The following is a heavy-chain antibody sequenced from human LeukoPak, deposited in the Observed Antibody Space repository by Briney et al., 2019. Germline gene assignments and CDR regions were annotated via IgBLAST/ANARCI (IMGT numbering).Heavy chain of an antibody. D-gene: IGHD5-18*01. J-gene: IGHJ6*04. Sequence: GGSLRLSCAASGFTFSSYSMNWVRQAPGKGLEWVSSISSSSSYIYCADSVKGRFTISRDNAKNSLYLQMNSLRAEDTAVYYCARAIDTATPVYYYYGMDVWGKGTTVTVSS. CDR2: ISSSSSYI. CDR1: GFTFSSYS. V-gene: IGHV3-21*01. CDR3: ARAIDTATPVYYYYGMDV.